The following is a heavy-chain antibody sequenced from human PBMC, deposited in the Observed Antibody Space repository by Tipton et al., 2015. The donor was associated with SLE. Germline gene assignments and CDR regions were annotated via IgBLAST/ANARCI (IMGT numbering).Heavy chain of an antibody. V-gene: IGHV4-31*03. CDR1: GGSISSGGYF. CDR2: IYHTGDT. CDR3: ARERYITSSSGDGFDI. D-gene: IGHD5-12*01. Sequence: TLSLTCSVSGGSISSGGYFWTRIRQHPVKGLEWIGYIYHTGDTYYNPSLKSRVTISSDTSTNQFSLQLSSVTAADTAVYYCARERYITSSSGDGFDIWGQGTVVTVSS. J-gene: IGHJ3*02.